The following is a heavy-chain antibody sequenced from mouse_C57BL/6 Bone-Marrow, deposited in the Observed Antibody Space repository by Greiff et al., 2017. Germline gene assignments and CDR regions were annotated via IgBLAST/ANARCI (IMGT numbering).Heavy chain of an antibody. CDR1: GFTFSSYA. CDR2: ISDGGSYT. CDR3: ARGGCVRV. Sequence: EVQVVESGGGLVKPGGSLKLSCAASGFTFSSYAMSWVRQTPEKRLEWVATISDGGSYTYYPVNVKGRFTISRDNSKNNMYLQMSHLKSEDTAMYYCARGGCVRVWGTGTTVTVSS. J-gene: IGHJ1*03. V-gene: IGHV5-4*01.